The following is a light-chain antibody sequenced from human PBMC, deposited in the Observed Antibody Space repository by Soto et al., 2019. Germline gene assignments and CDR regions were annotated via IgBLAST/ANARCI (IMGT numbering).Light chain of an antibody. CDR3: QQYNSYPYT. J-gene: IGKJ2*01. CDR1: QSISSW. Sequence: DIQMTQSASSLSASVGDRVTITYRASQSISSWLAWYQQKPGKAPKLLIYKASSLESGVPSRFSGSGSGTEFTLTISSLQPDDVATYYCQQYNSYPYTFGQGTKLEIK. CDR2: KAS. V-gene: IGKV1-5*03.